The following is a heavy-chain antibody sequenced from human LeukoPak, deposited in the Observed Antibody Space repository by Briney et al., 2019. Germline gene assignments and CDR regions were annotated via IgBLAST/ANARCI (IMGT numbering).Heavy chain of an antibody. J-gene: IGHJ6*04. D-gene: IGHD3-9*01. V-gene: IGHV4-59*01. Sequence: SETLSLTCTVSGGSISSYYWSWIRQPPGKGLEWIGYIYYSGSTNYNPSLKSRVTISVDTSKNQFSLKLSSVTAADTAVYYCARVPPYYDILTGYSPYGMDVGGKGTTVTVSS. CDR1: GGSISSYY. CDR2: IYYSGST. CDR3: ARVPPYYDILTGYSPYGMDV.